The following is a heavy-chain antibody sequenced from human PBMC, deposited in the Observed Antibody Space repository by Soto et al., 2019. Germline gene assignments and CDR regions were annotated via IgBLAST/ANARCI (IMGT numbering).Heavy chain of an antibody. CDR2: ISGSGQTT. J-gene: IGHJ5*02. V-gene: IGHV3-23*01. CDR1: GFTFIRFA. Sequence: WGSLRLSCAGSGFTFIRFAISLFRHFPFKWLEWVSAISGSGQTTYYADSVKGRFTVSRDNSNNTLYLQMNSLRAEDTAVYYCAKDQRKPAIFGVVTLSWGQGTLVTVSS. CDR3: AKDQRKPAIFGVVTLS. D-gene: IGHD3-3*01.